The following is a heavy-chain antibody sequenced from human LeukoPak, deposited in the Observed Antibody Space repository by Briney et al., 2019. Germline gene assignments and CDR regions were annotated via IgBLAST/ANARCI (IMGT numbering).Heavy chain of an antibody. J-gene: IGHJ4*02. D-gene: IGHD3-10*01. CDR3: AKDPMGSGSYYNRFDY. CDR1: GYTFSGYA. CDR2: INVGKGDT. V-gene: IGHV1-3*01. Sequence: ASVKVSCKASGYTFSGYAIHWVRQAPGQRLEWMGWINVGKGDTKYSQKFQGRVSITSDTSATTAYMELSSLRSEDTAVYYCAKDPMGSGSYYNRFDYWGQGTLVTVSS.